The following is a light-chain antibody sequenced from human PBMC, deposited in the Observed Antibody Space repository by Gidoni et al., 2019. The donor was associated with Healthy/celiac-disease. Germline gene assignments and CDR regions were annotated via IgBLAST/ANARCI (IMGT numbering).Light chain of an antibody. CDR3: QQFNSQGT. J-gene: IGKJ4*01. V-gene: IGKV1-13*02. Sequence: ALQLTQSPSSLSASVGDRVTITCRASQGISSALAWYQQKPGKAPKLLIYDASSLESGVPSRFSGSGSGTDFTLTISSLQPEDFATYYCQQFNSQGTFXGXTKVEIK. CDR2: DAS. CDR1: QGISSA.